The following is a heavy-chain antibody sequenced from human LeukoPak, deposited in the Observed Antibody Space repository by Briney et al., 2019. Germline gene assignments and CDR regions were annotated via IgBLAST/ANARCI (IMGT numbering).Heavy chain of an antibody. CDR3: ARIWNYANDY. D-gene: IGHD1-7*01. Sequence: ASVKVSCKASGYTFTGYYMHWVRQAPGQGLEWMGWINPNSGGTNYAQKFQGRVTMTTDASTSTAYLELRSLRSDDTAVYYCARIWNYANDYWGQGTLVTVSS. J-gene: IGHJ4*02. V-gene: IGHV1-2*02. CDR2: INPNSGGT. CDR1: GYTFTGYY.